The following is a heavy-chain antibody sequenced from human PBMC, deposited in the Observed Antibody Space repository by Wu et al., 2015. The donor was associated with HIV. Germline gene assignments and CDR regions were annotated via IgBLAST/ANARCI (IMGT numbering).Heavy chain of an antibody. D-gene: IGHD1-26*01. CDR1: GYTFTGYY. CDR3: ARDEELRIVGATRGSY. V-gene: IGHV1-2*02. J-gene: IGHJ4*02. CDR2: INPNSGGT. Sequence: QVQLVQSGAEVKKPGASVKVSCKASGYTFTGYYMHWVRQAPGQGLEWMGWINPNSGGTNYAQKFQGRVTMTRDTSISTAYMELSRLRSDDTAVYYCARDEELRIVGATRGSYWGQGTLVTVSS.